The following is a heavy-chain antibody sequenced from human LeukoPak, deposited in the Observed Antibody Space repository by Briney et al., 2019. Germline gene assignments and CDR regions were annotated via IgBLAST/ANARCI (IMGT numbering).Heavy chain of an antibody. V-gene: IGHV4-34*01. CDR3: AREYSSSWYDYFDY. Sequence: SETLSLTCAVYGGSFSGYYWSCIRQPPGKGLEWIGEINHSGSTNYNPSLKSRVTISVDTSKNQFSLKLSSVTAADTAVYYCAREYSSSWYDYFDYWGQGTLVTVSS. J-gene: IGHJ4*02. CDR2: INHSGST. D-gene: IGHD6-13*01. CDR1: GGSFSGYY.